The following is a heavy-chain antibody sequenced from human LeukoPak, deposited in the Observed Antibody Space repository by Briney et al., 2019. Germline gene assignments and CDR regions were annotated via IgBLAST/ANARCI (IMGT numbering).Heavy chain of an antibody. CDR1: GFTFSTFG. D-gene: IGHD3-10*01. Sequence: GRSLRLSCAASGFTFSTFGMLWVRQAPGKGLEWAADISLDGRDKHYAHSVKGRFTISSANSRDTVDLQMTSLCGEDTAVFYCASRGDVGSGTYSPYDYWGQGTLVTVSS. V-gene: IGHV3-30*03. CDR3: ASRGDVGSGTYSPYDY. CDR2: ISLDGRDK. J-gene: IGHJ4*02.